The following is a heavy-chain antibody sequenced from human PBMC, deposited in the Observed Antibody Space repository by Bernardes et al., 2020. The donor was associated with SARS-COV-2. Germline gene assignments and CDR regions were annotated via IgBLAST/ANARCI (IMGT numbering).Heavy chain of an antibody. D-gene: IGHD5-12*01. V-gene: IGHV4-31*03. Sequence: SETLSLTCTFSGGSISSDGHYWSWVRQHPWKGLEWIGYIYYNWSTYYNPSFKSRVTISVDTSKHQFSLKLSSATVADTAVYYCARGGHDPLGMDVWGQGTTVTVYS. CDR1: GGSISSDGHY. CDR3: ARGGHDPLGMDV. CDR2: IYYNWST. J-gene: IGHJ6*02.